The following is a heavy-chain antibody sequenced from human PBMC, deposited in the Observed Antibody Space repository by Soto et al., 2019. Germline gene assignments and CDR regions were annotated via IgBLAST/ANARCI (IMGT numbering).Heavy chain of an antibody. CDR1: GGTFSGYA. V-gene: IGHV1-69*06. J-gene: IGHJ5*02. CDR2: ILSMYGTA. CDR3: SRAAYNSSYHNWFHP. Sequence: GASVKVSCKASGGTFSGYAISWVRHAPGQGVEGMGGILSMYGTANYAQIFHGILTIIPDTFTTTAYMELRGLTSGDTAVYYFSRAAYNSSYHNWFHPWGQGTLVTVSS. D-gene: IGHD3-22*01.